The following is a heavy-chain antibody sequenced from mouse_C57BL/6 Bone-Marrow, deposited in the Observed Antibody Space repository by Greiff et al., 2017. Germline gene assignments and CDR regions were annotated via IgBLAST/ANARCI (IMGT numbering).Heavy chain of an antibody. Sequence: VQLQQSGPVLVKPGASVKMSCKASGYTFTDYYMNWVKQSHGKSLEWIGVINPYNGGTSYNQKFKGKATLTVDKSSSTAYMELNSLTSEDSAVYYGARSHYYYGSSYRYWGQGTTLTVSS. CDR2: INPYNGGT. CDR1: GYTFTDYY. CDR3: ARSHYYYGSSYRY. D-gene: IGHD1-1*01. V-gene: IGHV1-19*01. J-gene: IGHJ2*01.